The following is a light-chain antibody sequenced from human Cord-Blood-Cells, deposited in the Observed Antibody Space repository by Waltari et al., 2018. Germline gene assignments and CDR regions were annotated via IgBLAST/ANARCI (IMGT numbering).Light chain of an antibody. V-gene: IGKV1-39*01. CDR3: QQSYSTPLPT. Sequence: DIQITQSPSSLSASVGDTVTITCRASQSISSYLNWYQQKPGKAPKLLIYAASSLQSGVPSRFSGSGSGTDFTLTISSLQPEDFATYYCQQSYSTPLPTFGQGTKVVIK. J-gene: IGKJ1*01. CDR2: AAS. CDR1: QSISSY.